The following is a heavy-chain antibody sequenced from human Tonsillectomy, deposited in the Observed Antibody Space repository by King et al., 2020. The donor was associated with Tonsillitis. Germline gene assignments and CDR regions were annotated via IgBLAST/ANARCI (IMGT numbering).Heavy chain of an antibody. CDR1: GFSLDKYA. J-gene: IGHJ6*02. D-gene: IGHD7-27*01. CDR3: GKDITPGGMDL. CDR2: ISLDSDRI. Sequence: VQLVESGGDWVQPGRSLRLSCEASGFSLDKYALHWVRQGPGKGLEWVSSISLDSDRIAYADSVKGRFTISRDNAKKTVYLEMNNLRREDTALYYCGKDITPGGMDLWGQGTTVTVSS. V-gene: IGHV3-9*01.